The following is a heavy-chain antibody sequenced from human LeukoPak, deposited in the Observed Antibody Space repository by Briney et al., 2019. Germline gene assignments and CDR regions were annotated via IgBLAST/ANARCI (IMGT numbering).Heavy chain of an antibody. CDR3: ARNLPETSYSDY. V-gene: IGHV1-8*01. J-gene: IGHJ4*02. Sequence: GASVKVSCKASGYTFTNYAINSVRQVPGQGLKSMGWMKPNSGDTCYAQKFQGRVTMTRDSSTSTAYMELSGLTSEDTAIYYSARNLPETSYSDYWGQGTLVTVS. D-gene: IGHD1/OR15-1a*01. CDR2: MKPNSGDT. CDR1: GYTFTNYA.